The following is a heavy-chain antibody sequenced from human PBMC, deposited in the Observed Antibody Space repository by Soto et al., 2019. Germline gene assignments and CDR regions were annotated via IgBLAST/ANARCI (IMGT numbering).Heavy chain of an antibody. CDR1: GFTVSSNY. CDR2: IYSGGST. J-gene: IGHJ5*02. V-gene: IGHV3-53*01. CDR3: ARSRYCGGGSCYFLPWFDP. Sequence: PGGSLRLSCAASGFTVSSNYMSWVRQAPGKGLEWVSVIYSGGSTYYADSVKGRFTISRDNSKNTLYLQMNSLRAEDTAVYYCARSRYCGGGSCYFLPWFDPWGQGTLVTVSS. D-gene: IGHD2-15*01.